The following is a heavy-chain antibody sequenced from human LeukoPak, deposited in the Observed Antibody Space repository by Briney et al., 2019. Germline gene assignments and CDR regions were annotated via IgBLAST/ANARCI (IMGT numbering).Heavy chain of an antibody. V-gene: IGHV3-30*02. CDR2: IRYDGSNK. CDR1: GFTFSSYG. D-gene: IGHD6-13*01. J-gene: IGHJ3*02. CDR3: AAPVAANHAFDI. Sequence: GGSLRLSCAASGFTFSSYGMHWVRQALGKGLEWVAFIRYDGSNKYYADSVKGRFTISRDNSKNTLYLQMNSLRAEDTAVYYCAAPVAANHAFDIWGQGTMVTVSS.